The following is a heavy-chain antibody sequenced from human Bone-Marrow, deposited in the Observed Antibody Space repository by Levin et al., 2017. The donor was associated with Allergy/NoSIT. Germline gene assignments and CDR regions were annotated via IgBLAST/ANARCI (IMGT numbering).Heavy chain of an antibody. CDR1: GFSFNEYY. Sequence: AGGSLRLSCAASGFSFNEYYMSWIRQAPGGGLEWISYISSSGSTKYYADSLKARLTISRDNTKNSLFLQMTSLSAEDTATYFCAGGKYYDTLLPSNTYYYGLDFWGQGTTVTVSS. J-gene: IGHJ6*02. CDR2: ISSSGSTK. V-gene: IGHV3-11*01. D-gene: IGHD3-9*01. CDR3: AGGKYYDTLLPSNTYYYGLDF.